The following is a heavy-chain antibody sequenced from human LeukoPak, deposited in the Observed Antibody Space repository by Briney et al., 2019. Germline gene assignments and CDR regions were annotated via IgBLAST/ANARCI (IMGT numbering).Heavy chain of an antibody. CDR2: IDPNSGGT. Sequence: ASVKVSCKASGYTFTGYNMHWVRQAPGQGLEWMGWIDPNSGGTRYAQNFQGRVTMTRDTSISTVYMELRRLRSDDRALYYCARPGGRPGYSGSDFDSWGQGTLVTVSS. D-gene: IGHD5-12*01. CDR1: GYTFTGYN. J-gene: IGHJ4*02. CDR3: ARPGGRPGYSGSDFDS. V-gene: IGHV1-2*02.